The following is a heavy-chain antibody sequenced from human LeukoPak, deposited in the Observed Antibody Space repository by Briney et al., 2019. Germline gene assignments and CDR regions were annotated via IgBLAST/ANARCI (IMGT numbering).Heavy chain of an antibody. Sequence: HPGRSLRLSCAASGFTFSSYGMHWVRPAPGKGLEWVAVIWYDGSNKYYADSVKGRFTISRDNSKNTLYLQMNSLRAEDTAVYYCARDDTVTAGYWGQGTLVTVSS. CDR3: ARDDTVTAGY. CDR2: IWYDGSNK. CDR1: GFTFSSYG. V-gene: IGHV3-33*01. J-gene: IGHJ4*02. D-gene: IGHD4-17*01.